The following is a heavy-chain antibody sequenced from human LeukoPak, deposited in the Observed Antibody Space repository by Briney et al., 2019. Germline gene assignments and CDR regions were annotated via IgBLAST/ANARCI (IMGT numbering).Heavy chain of an antibody. CDR2: INSDGSRT. J-gene: IGHJ4*02. Sequence: GGSLRLSCAASGFTFSDYWMNWVRQAPGKGLVWVSRINSDGSRTTYADPVKGRLTISRDNAKNTLYLQMNSLRAEDTAVYYCAEQAGYYHYDYWGQGTLVTVSS. V-gene: IGHV3-74*01. CDR1: GFTFSDYW. D-gene: IGHD2-15*01. CDR3: AEQAGYYHYDY.